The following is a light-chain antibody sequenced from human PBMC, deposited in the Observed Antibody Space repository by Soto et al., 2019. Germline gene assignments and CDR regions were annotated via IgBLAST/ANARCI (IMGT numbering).Light chain of an antibody. CDR3: QQYNSYSPLT. V-gene: IGKV1-5*01. CDR1: QSISSW. Sequence: DIQMTQSPSSLSASVGDRVTITCRASQSISSWLARYQQKPGKAPKLLIFDAFSLESGVPSRFSGSRSGTEFTLTISSLQPDDYATYYCQQYNSYSPLTFGGGTKVEIK. CDR2: DAF. J-gene: IGKJ4*01.